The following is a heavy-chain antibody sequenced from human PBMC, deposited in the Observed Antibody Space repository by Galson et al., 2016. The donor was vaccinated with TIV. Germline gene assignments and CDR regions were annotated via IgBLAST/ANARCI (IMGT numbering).Heavy chain of an antibody. D-gene: IGHD2-2*01. CDR1: GNSINNYY. Sequence: LSLTCTVSGNSINNYYWDWIRQPPGEGLDWIGSVSYSGTTDYNPSLRSRVTISVDKSKNQFSLKLRSLTAADTAVYYCAKAPGVSSPSWGLYDYHYHLDVWGQGTSVTVSS. V-gene: IGHV4-59*01. CDR2: VSYSGTT. J-gene: IGHJ6*02. CDR3: AKAPGVSSPSWGLYDYHYHLDV.